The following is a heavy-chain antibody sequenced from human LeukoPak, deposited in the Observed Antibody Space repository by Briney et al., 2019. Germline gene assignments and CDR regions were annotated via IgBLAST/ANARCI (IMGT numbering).Heavy chain of an antibody. CDR1: GFTFSSYW. J-gene: IGHJ4*02. CDR3: ARFPPTVGEGY. Sequence: GGSLRLSCAVSGFTFSSYWMHWVRQAPGKGLVWVSRINSDGSTTSYADSVKGRFTISRDNAKNTLYLQMNSLRAEDTAVYYCARFPPTVGEGYWGQGTLVTVS. V-gene: IGHV3-74*01. D-gene: IGHD4-11*01. CDR2: INSDGSTT.